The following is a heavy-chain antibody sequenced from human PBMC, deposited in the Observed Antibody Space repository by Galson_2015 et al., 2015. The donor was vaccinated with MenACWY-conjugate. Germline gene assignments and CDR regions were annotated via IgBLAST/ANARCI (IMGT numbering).Heavy chain of an antibody. CDR2: IRDTGSL. Sequence: LSLTCTVSGASISSHHWSWFRQPPGKGLEWIAYIRDTGSLKDNPSLKSRVTMSADTSNNQFSLRLISVTAADTAVYYCARLPTWGSSFGYFDYWGQGILVAVSS. V-gene: IGHV4-59*08. D-gene: IGHD7-27*01. CDR1: GASISSHH. J-gene: IGHJ4*02. CDR3: ARLPTWGSSFGYFDY.